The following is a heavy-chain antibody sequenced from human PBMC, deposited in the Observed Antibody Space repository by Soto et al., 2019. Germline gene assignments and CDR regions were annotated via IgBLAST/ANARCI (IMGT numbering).Heavy chain of an antibody. Sequence: EVQLVESGGVVVQPGGSLRLSCAASGFTFDDYAMHWVRQAPGKGLEWVSLISWDGGSTYYADSVKGRFTISRDNSKNSLYLQMNSLRGEDTALYYCAKDGCSSTSCYTDGWFDPWGQGTLVTVSS. CDR1: GFTFDDYA. CDR3: AKDGCSSTSCYTDGWFDP. D-gene: IGHD2-2*02. CDR2: ISWDGGST. V-gene: IGHV3-43D*04. J-gene: IGHJ5*02.